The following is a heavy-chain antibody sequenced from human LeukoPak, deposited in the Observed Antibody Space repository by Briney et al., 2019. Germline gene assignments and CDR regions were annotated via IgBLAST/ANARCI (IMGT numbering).Heavy chain of an antibody. D-gene: IGHD3-9*01. CDR2: INSDGSST. J-gene: IGHJ6*03. V-gene: IGHV3-74*01. CDR1: GFTFSSYS. CDR3: ARGKSTIFPIKNYYMDV. Sequence: GSLRLSCAASGFTFSSYSMNWVRQAPGKGLVWVSRINSDGSSTSYADSVKGRFTISRDNAKNTLYLQMNSLRAEDTAVYYCARGKSTIFPIKNYYMDVWGKGTTVTVSS.